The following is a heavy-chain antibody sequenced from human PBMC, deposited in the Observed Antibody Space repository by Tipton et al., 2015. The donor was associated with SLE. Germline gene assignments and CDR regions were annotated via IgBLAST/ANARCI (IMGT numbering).Heavy chain of an antibody. Sequence: TLSLTCTVSGGSISSGDYYWSWIRQPPGKGLEWIGYIYYSGSTYYNPSLKSRVTISVDTSKNQFSLKLSSVTAADTAVYYCARGVAVADAFDIWGQGTMVTVSS. V-gene: IGHV4-30-4*01. D-gene: IGHD6-19*01. J-gene: IGHJ3*02. CDR2: IYYSGST. CDR1: GGSISSGDYY. CDR3: ARGVAVADAFDI.